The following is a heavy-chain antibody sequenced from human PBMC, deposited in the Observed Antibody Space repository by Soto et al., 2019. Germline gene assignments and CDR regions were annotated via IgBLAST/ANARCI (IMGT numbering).Heavy chain of an antibody. CDR2: IGNHGGRK. J-gene: IGHJ4*02. Sequence: QVQLVESGAGVVQPGTSLRLSCAASGFLFSRFGMHWVRQAPGKGLEWVAVIGNHGGRKDYADSVRGRFTISRDNSRNTLFLEMSSLRVEDTAIYYCARDDEYDDNGLDYWGQGTRVTVSS. V-gene: IGHV3-33*01. D-gene: IGHD1-1*01. CDR1: GFLFSRFG. CDR3: ARDDEYDDNGLDY.